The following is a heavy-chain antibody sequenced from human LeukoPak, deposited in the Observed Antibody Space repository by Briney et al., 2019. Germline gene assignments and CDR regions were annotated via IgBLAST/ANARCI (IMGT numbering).Heavy chain of an antibody. V-gene: IGHV3-30*18. CDR2: ISYDGSNK. CDR3: AKGEFGVVTANFDY. D-gene: IGHD2-21*02. Sequence: GGSLRLSCAASGFTFSSYGMHWVRQAPGKGPEWVAVISYDGSNKYYADSVKGRFTISRDNSKNTLYLQMNSLRAEDTAVYYCAKGEFGVVTANFDYWGQGPLVTVSS. J-gene: IGHJ4*02. CDR1: GFTFSSYG.